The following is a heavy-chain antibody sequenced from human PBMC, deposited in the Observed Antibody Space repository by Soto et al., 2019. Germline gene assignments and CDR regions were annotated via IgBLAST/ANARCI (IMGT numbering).Heavy chain of an antibody. D-gene: IGHD3-10*01. J-gene: IGHJ6*03. CDR2: IIPILGIA. Sequence: GASVKVSCKASGGTFSSYTISWVRQAPGQGLEWMGRIIPILGIANYAQKFQGRVTITADKSTSTAYMELSSLRSEDTAVYYCARANYYGSYYYYYMDVWGKGTTVTVSS. CDR3: ARANYYGSYYYYYMDV. CDR1: GGTFSSYT. V-gene: IGHV1-69*02.